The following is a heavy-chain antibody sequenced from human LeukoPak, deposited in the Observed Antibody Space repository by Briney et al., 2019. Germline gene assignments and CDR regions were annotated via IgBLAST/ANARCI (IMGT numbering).Heavy chain of an antibody. V-gene: IGHV3-30*02. CDR1: GFTFSTYC. J-gene: IGHJ6*03. D-gene: IGHD3-10*01. CDR2: IRSDGSNK. Sequence: GGSLRLSCAASGFTFSTYCMHWVRQAPGKGLEWVAFIRSDGSNKYYADSVKGRFTISRDNSKNTLYLQMNSLRTEDTAVYYCAKVAKLPAITRIRGVRVSYYMDVRGEGTTVT. CDR3: AKVAKLPAITRIRGVRVSYYMDV.